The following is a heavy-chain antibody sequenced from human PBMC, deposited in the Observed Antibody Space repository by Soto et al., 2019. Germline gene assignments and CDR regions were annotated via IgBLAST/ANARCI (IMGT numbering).Heavy chain of an antibody. J-gene: IGHJ6*02. Sequence: GESLKISCKGSGYSFTSYWIGWVRQMAGKGLEWMGIIYPGDSDTRYSPSFQGQVTISADKSISTAYLQWSSLKASDTAMYYCARQTGITETTSYYGMDVWGQKTTVTVSS. CDR2: IYPGDSDT. D-gene: IGHD1-7*01. V-gene: IGHV5-51*01. CDR3: ARQTGITETTSYYGMDV. CDR1: GYSFTSYW.